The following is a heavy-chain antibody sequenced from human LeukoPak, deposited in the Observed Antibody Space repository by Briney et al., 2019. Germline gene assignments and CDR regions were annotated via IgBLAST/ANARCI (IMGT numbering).Heavy chain of an antibody. J-gene: IGHJ4*02. D-gene: IGHD6-19*01. CDR2: MNPNSGNT. Sequence: ASVKVSCKASGYTFTSYDINWVRQATGQGLEWMGWMNPNSGNTGYAQKFQGRVTMTRNTTISTAYMELSRLRSDDTAVYYCARAPSIAVAVYFDYWGQGTLVTVSS. V-gene: IGHV1-8*01. CDR3: ARAPSIAVAVYFDY. CDR1: GYTFTSYD.